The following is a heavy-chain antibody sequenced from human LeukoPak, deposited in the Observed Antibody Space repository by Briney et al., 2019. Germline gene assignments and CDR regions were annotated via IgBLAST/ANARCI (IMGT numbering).Heavy chain of an antibody. CDR2: MNPNSGNT. J-gene: IGHJ6*02. CDR3: AGSPVQYSSSWYPYGMDV. D-gene: IGHD6-13*01. CDR1: GYTFTSYD. V-gene: IGHV1-8*01. Sequence: GASVKVSCKASGYTFTSYDINWVRQPTAQGLEWMGWMNPNSGNTGYAQKFQGRVTMTRNTSRSTAYMELSSLRSEDTAVYYCAGSPVQYSSSWYPYGMDVWGQGTTVTVSS.